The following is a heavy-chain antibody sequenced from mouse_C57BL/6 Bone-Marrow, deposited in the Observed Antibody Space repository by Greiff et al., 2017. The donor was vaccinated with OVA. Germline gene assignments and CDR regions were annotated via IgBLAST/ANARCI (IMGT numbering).Heavy chain of an antibody. Sequence: EVQRVESGGGLVQPKGSLKLSCAASGFSFNTYAMNWVRQAPGKGLEWVARIRSKSNNYATYYADSVKDRFTISRDDSESMLYLQMNNLKTEDTAMYYCVRQGGGYAKDYYAMDYWGQGTSVTVSS. D-gene: IGHD2-2*01. CDR2: IRSKSNNYAT. V-gene: IGHV10-1*01. CDR3: VRQGGGYAKDYYAMDY. J-gene: IGHJ4*01. CDR1: GFSFNTYA.